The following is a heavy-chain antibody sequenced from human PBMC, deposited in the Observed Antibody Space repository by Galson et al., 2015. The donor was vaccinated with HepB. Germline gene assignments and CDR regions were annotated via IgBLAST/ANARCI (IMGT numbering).Heavy chain of an antibody. CDR1: GYTVTSHG. Sequence: SVKVSCKASGYTVTSHGVTGVRQAPGQGLEWVGWIGAFNGNTNYAQKFQGRVSMTIDTSANTAYMEVRNLRKDDTAMYFCARTVIVGATTYRNYYGMDVWGQGTAVTVSS. V-gene: IGHV1-18*04. D-gene: IGHD1-26*01. J-gene: IGHJ6*02. CDR3: ARTVIVGATTYRNYYGMDV. CDR2: IGAFNGNT.